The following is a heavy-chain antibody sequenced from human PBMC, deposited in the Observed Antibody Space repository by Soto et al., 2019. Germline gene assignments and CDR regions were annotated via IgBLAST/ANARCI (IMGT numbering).Heavy chain of an antibody. D-gene: IGHD5-18*01. V-gene: IGHV4-59*01. Sequence: PXETLSLTCTVSGGSISSYYWSWIRQPPGKGLEWIGYIYYSGSTNYNPSLKSRVTISVDTSKNQFSLKLSSVTAADTAVYYCASTRTAIDNWFDPWGQGTLVTVSS. CDR3: ASTRTAIDNWFDP. J-gene: IGHJ5*02. CDR1: GGSISSYY. CDR2: IYYSGST.